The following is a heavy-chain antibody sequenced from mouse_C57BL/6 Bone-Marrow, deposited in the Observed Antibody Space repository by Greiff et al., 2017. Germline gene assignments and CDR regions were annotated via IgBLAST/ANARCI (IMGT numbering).Heavy chain of an antibody. V-gene: IGHV1-50*01. CDR3: ARCNYGFAY. D-gene: IGHD2-1*01. Sequence: QVQLQQPGAELVKPGASVKLSCKASGYTFTSYWMQWVKQRPGPGLEWIGEIDPSDSYTNYNQKFKGKATLTVDTSSSTAYMQLSSLTSEDSAVYYCARCNYGFAYWGQGTLVTVSA. CDR1: GYTFTSYW. CDR2: IDPSDSYT. J-gene: IGHJ3*01.